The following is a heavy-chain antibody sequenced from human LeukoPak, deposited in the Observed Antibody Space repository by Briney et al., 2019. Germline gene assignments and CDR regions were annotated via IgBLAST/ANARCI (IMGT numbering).Heavy chain of an antibody. CDR1: GGSFSGYY. J-gene: IGHJ4*02. CDR2: INHSGST. Sequence: SETLSLTCAVYGGSFSGYYWSWIRQPPGRGLEWIGEINHSGSTNYNPSLKSRVTISIDTSKNQFSLKLSSVTAADTAVYYCARRAYSSGYYFFDFWGQGTLVTVSS. CDR3: ARRAYSSGYYFFDF. D-gene: IGHD3-22*01. V-gene: IGHV4-34*01.